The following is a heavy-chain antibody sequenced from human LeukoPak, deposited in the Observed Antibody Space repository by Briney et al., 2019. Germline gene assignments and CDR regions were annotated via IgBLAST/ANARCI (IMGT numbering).Heavy chain of an antibody. CDR1: GYTFTGYY. J-gene: IGHJ4*02. Sequence: GASVKVSCKASGYTFTGYYMYWVRQAPGQGLEWMGWINPNSGGTNYAQKFQGRVTMTRDTSISTAYMELSRLRSDDTAVYYCARRPYGSGSSIDYWGQGTLVTVSS. V-gene: IGHV1-2*02. D-gene: IGHD3-10*01. CDR3: ARRPYGSGSSIDY. CDR2: INPNSGGT.